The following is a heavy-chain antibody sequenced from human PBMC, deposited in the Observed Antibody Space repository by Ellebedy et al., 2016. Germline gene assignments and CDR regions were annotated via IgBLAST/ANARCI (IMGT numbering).Heavy chain of an antibody. CDR1: GFTFSSYS. D-gene: IGHD4-17*01. J-gene: IGHJ4*02. CDR2: ISSSSSTI. V-gene: IGHV3-48*01. CDR3: ARENTNYGDYGSGDFDY. Sequence: GESLKISCAASGFTFSSYSMNWVRQAPGKGLEWVSYISSSSSTIYYADSVKGRFTISRDNSKNTLYLQMNSLRAEDTAVYYCARENTNYGDYGSGDFDYWGQGTLVTVSS.